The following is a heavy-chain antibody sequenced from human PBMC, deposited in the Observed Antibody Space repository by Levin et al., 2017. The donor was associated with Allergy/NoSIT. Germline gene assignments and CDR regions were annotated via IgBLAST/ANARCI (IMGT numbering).Heavy chain of an antibody. CDR3: AKDVYGSGWYPLGNDAFEM. CDR2: ISSYGRKK. Sequence: GGSLRLSCAASGFTFSSYGMHWVRQAPGKGLEWVSVISSYGRKKFYADSVKGRLTISRDNSNNTLNLQMNSLRAEDTAVYYCAKDVYGSGWYPLGNDAFEMWGQGTKVSVSS. D-gene: IGHD6-19*01. V-gene: IGHV3-30*18. J-gene: IGHJ3*02. CDR1: GFTFSSYG.